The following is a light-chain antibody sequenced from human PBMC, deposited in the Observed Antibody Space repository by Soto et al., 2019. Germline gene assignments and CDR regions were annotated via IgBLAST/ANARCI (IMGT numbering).Light chain of an antibody. CDR1: NSNIGAGYD. CDR2: GDS. Sequence: QAVVTQSPSVSGAPGQRVIISCTGDNSNIGAGYDVHWYQQLPGRAPKLLIYGDSDRPSGVPDRFSGSKFGTSASLAITGLQAEDEAVYFCQSYDSSLSAVFGGGTQLTVL. CDR3: QSYDSSLSAV. J-gene: IGLJ7*01. V-gene: IGLV1-40*01.